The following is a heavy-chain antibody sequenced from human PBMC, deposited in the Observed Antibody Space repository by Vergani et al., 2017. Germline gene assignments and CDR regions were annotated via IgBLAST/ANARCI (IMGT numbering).Heavy chain of an antibody. CDR1: GFTFDDYA. CDR3: ARVYSSSWPIGYFDY. CDR2: ISSSSSYI. V-gene: IGHV3-9*01. J-gene: IGHJ4*02. Sequence: EVQLVESGGGLVQPGRSLRLSCAASGFTFDDYAMHWVRQAPGKGLEWVSSISSSSSYIYYADSVKGRFTISRDNAKNSLYLQMNSLRAEDTAVYYCARVYSSSWPIGYFDYWGQGTLVTVSS. D-gene: IGHD6-13*01.